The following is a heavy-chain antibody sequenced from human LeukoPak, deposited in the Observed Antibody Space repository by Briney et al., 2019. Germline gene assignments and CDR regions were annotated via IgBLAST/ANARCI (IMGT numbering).Heavy chain of an antibody. J-gene: IGHJ4*02. CDR2: ITGRANSYAT. Sequence: GGSLRLSCAASGFTFSSYAMHWVRQASGRGLEWVGRITGRANSYATAYAASVRGRFTISRDDSKNTAFLQMNSLKTEDTAVYYCTRYLDGGDSRPFDYWGQGTLVTVSS. V-gene: IGHV3-73*01. CDR3: TRYLDGGDSRPFDY. CDR1: GFTFSSYA. D-gene: IGHD3-10*01.